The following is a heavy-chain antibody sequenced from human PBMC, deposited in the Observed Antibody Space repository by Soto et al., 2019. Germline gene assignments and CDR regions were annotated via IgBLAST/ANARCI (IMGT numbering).Heavy chain of an antibody. V-gene: IGHV1-46*01. Sequence: QVQLVQSGAEVTQPGASVQVSCKASGYTFTNFYMMWVRQAPGQGLEWMGMINPSDGGTRYAQKFPDRVTMTRDTSTSTVYMDLSSLRSEDTATYYCVREPYSGSQGIDYWGQGTLVTVSS. CDR3: VREPYSGSQGIDY. CDR2: INPSDGGT. D-gene: IGHD6-13*01. CDR1: GYTFTNFY. J-gene: IGHJ4*02.